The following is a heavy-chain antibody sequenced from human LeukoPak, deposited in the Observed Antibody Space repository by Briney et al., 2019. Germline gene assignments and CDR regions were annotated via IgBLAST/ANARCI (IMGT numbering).Heavy chain of an antibody. CDR1: GFTFSSYA. CDR3: ARDYGSGLTKGYYLDS. CDR2: ISYDGTNK. D-gene: IGHD3-10*01. Sequence: PGGSLRLSRAASGFTFSSYALHCVRQGPGKGLEWVGIISYDGTNKNLADSVNGRFTISRDNSKSTLYLQMNSLRAEDTAIYYCARDYGSGLTKGYYLDSWGQGTLVTVSS. V-gene: IGHV3-30*04. J-gene: IGHJ4*02.